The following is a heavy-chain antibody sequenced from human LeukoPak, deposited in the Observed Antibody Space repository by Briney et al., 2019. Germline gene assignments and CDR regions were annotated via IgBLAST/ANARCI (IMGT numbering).Heavy chain of an antibody. D-gene: IGHD3-22*01. CDR2: ISWDAGST. V-gene: IGHV3-43*01. CDR3: AKDYYDDSSGYYGFPDY. Sequence: PGGSLRLSCAASGFTFSDHYLHWVRQAPGKGLEWVSLISWDAGSTYYAASVRGRFTISRDNSKNSLYLQMNSLRTEDTALYYCAKDYYDDSSGYYGFPDYWGQGTLVTVSS. CDR1: GFTFSDHY. J-gene: IGHJ4*02.